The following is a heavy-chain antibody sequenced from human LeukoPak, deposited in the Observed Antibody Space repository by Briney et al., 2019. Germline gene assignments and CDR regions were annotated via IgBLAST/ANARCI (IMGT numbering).Heavy chain of an antibody. V-gene: IGHV1-69*13. D-gene: IGHD3-10*01. J-gene: IGHJ5*02. Sequence: ASVKVSCKASGGTFSSYAISWVRQAPGQGLEWMGGIIPIFGTANYAQKFQGRVTITADESTSTAYVELSSLRSEDTAVYYCARTWFGELLVSNWFDPWGQGTPVTVSS. CDR3: ARTWFGELLVSNWFDP. CDR1: GGTFSSYA. CDR2: IIPIFGTA.